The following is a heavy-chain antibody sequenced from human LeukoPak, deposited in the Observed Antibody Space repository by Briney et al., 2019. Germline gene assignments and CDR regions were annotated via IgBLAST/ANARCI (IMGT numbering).Heavy chain of an antibody. CDR3: TTDQFTMVRGVIMKRDYYYGMDV. V-gene: IGHV3-15*01. CDR2: IKSKTNGVTT. Sequence: AGGSLRLSCAASGFTFSNAWMSWVRQAPGKGLEWVGRIKSKTNGVTTDYAAPVKGRFTISRDDSKNTLYLQMNSLKTEDTAVYYCTTDQFTMVRGVIMKRDYYYGMDVWGQGTTVTVSS. D-gene: IGHD3-10*01. J-gene: IGHJ6*02. CDR1: GFTFSNAW.